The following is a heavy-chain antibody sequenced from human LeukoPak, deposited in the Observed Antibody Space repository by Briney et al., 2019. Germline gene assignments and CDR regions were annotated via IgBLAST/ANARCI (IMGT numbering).Heavy chain of an antibody. D-gene: IGHD2-21*01. CDR3: ARRSRSDSTPRYGMDV. CDR2: IYPGDSDT. CDR1: GYSFTSYW. V-gene: IGHV5-51*01. Sequence: GEALKISCKGSGYSFTSYWIGWVRQMPWKGLEWMGIIYPGDSDTRYSPSVQGQVTISADKSISTAYLQWSSLKASDTAMYYCARRSRSDSTPRYGMDVWGQGTTVTVSS. J-gene: IGHJ6*02.